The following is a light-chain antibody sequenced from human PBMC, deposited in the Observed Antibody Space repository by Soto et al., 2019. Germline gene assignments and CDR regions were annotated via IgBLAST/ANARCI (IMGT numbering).Light chain of an antibody. Sequence: EIVLTQSPAILSVSPGERATLSCRASQSISRSLAWYQQKPGQAPRLLISDASTRATGIPARFSGSGSGTEFTLTISSLQSEDFALYSCHQYNSWPPGTFGQGTKGDIK. CDR1: QSISRS. CDR2: DAS. V-gene: IGKV3-15*01. J-gene: IGKJ2*01. CDR3: HQYNSWPPGT.